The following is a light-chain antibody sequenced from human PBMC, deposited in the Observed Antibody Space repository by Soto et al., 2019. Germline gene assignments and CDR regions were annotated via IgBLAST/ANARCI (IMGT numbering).Light chain of an antibody. V-gene: IGLV2-14*03. Sequence: QSALTQPASVSGSPGQSITISCTGTSSDVGGYNYVSWYQQHPGRAPKLIIYDVTNRPSGISNRFSGSKSGNTASLTISGLQTEDEADYYCISSTSRHIYVFGTGTKVTVL. CDR1: SSDVGGYNY. CDR3: ISSTSRHIYV. J-gene: IGLJ1*01. CDR2: DVT.